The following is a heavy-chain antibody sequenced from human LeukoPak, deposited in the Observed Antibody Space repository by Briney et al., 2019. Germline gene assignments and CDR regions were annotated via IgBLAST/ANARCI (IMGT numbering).Heavy chain of an antibody. CDR2: IWYDGSNK. Sequence: GGSLRLSCAASGFTFSSYGMHWVRQAPGKGLEWVAFIWYDGSNKYYADSVKGRFTISRDNSKNTLYLQMNSLTAEDTAVYYCARAPTVTTNFDSWGQGTLVTVSS. J-gene: IGHJ4*02. CDR3: ARAPTVTTNFDS. D-gene: IGHD4-17*01. CDR1: GFTFSSYG. V-gene: IGHV3-30*02.